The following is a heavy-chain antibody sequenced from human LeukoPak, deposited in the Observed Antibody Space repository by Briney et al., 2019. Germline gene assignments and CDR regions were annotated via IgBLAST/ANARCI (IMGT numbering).Heavy chain of an antibody. CDR2: IYHSGST. D-gene: IGHD2-15*01. CDR1: VYSISSGYY. V-gene: IGHV4-38-2*02. J-gene: IGHJ5*02. Sequence: SETLSLTCAVSVYSISSGYYWGWIRQPPGKGLEWIGSIYHSGSTYYNPSLKSRVTISVDTSKNQFSLKLSSVTAADTAVYYCARDGSSVVVAATHWFDPWGQGTLVTVSS. CDR3: ARDGSSVVVAATHWFDP.